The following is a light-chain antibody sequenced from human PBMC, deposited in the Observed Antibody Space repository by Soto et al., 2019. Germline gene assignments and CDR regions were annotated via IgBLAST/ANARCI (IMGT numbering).Light chain of an antibody. CDR2: DTS. Sequence: EVVMRQSPAALSLSPGEGATLSCRASQGIGDTLAWYQHKPGQTPRLLIYDTSTRATGVPTRFSGSRSGAEFTLTINRLKSEDFAVYYCQPYNNWPLTFGGGTKVDIK. CDR3: QPYNNWPLT. J-gene: IGKJ4*01. V-gene: IGKV3-15*01. CDR1: QGIGDT.